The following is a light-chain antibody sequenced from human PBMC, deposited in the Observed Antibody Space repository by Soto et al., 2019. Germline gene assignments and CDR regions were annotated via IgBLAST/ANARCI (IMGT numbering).Light chain of an antibody. CDR3: QQYNKWPIT. Sequence: EIVLTHVPASLYVSQGERATLSWWASYTVGTNLAWYQQKPGQAPRLLIYYTSTRATGFPARFSGGGSGTEFTLNISSLQSEDSAFYYCQQYNKWPITVGQGTRLEI. J-gene: IGKJ5*01. CDR1: YTVGTN. V-gene: IGKV3-15*01. CDR2: YTS.